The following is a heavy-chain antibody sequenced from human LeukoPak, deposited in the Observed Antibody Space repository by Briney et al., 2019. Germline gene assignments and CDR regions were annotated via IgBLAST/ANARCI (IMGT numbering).Heavy chain of an antibody. CDR2: IIPIFGTA. CDR1: GGTFSNYA. Sequence: AASVKVSCKASGGTFSNYAISWVRQAPGQGLEWMGGIIPIFGTANYAQKFQGRVTITADESTSTAYMELSSLRSEDTAVYYCARDGCSGGSCYSHTHGMDVWGQGTTVTVSS. CDR3: ARDGCSGGSCYSHTHGMDV. J-gene: IGHJ6*02. D-gene: IGHD2-15*01. V-gene: IGHV1-69*13.